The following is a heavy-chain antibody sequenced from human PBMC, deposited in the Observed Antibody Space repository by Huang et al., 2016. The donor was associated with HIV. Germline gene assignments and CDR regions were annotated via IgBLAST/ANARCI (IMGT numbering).Heavy chain of an antibody. Sequence: QVRLQESGPGLVKPSETLSLSCTVSGDSVSIHYWGWLRHPPGKGLEWMGTVYDRWTTNYNPRLKSRITISVDTSKNGFSLNITSVSAADTAMYFCVRDQGRLAVGGIDNWFDPWGQGALVTVSS. J-gene: IGHJ5*02. V-gene: IGHV4-59*02. CDR2: VYDRWTT. CDR1: GDSVSIHY. CDR3: VRDQGRLAVGGIDNWFDP. D-gene: IGHD6-19*01.